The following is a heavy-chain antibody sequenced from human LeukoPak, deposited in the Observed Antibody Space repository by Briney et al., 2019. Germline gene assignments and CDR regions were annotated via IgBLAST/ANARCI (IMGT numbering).Heavy chain of an antibody. J-gene: IGHJ5*02. CDR3: ARAFGFASRLGFDP. CDR1: GGSLTTYY. CDR2: IYSSGST. D-gene: IGHD3-16*01. Sequence: SGTLSLTCRVSGGSLTTYYWRWIRQPAGKGLEWIGRIYSSGSTKYNPSLKSRVTMSVDTSKNQFSLTLSSVTAADTAMYYCARAFGFASRLGFDPWGQGTLVTVSS. V-gene: IGHV4-4*07.